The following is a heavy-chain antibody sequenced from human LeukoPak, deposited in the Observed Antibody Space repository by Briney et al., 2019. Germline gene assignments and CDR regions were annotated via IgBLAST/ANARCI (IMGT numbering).Heavy chain of an antibody. D-gene: IGHD4-23*01. CDR1: GFTVSNSY. CDR2: IYGGGGT. V-gene: IGHV3-53*01. CDR3: AGDYEGNLAFDI. Sequence: GGSLRLSCTASGFTVSNSYMTWVRQAPGKGLEWVSLIYGGGGTYYADSVKGRFTLSRDNVRNSLYLQMNSLRAEDTAVYYCAGDYEGNLAFDIWGQGTMVTVSS. J-gene: IGHJ3*02.